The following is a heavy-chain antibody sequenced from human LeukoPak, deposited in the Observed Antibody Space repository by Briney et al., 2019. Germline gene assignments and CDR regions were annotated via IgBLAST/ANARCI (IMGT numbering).Heavy chain of an antibody. V-gene: IGHV3-7*01. J-gene: IGHJ4*02. Sequence: GGSLRLSCAASGFTFSSYWMTWVRQAPGQGLEWVANIKEDGSAKYHVDSVKGRFTISRDNAKNSLYLQMNSLRVEDTAVYYCTRDTGWSGGACYSFYDYWGQGTLVTVSS. CDR1: GFTFSSYW. CDR2: IKEDGSAK. CDR3: TRDTGWSGGACYSFYDY. D-gene: IGHD2-21*01.